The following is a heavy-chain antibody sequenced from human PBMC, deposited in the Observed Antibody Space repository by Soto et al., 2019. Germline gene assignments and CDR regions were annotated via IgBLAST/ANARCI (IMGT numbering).Heavy chain of an antibody. D-gene: IGHD2-15*01. CDR2: IYWDDDK. CDR3: AHRPSYCSGGSCYSGFDY. J-gene: IGHJ4*02. Sequence: QITLKESGPTLVKPTQTLTLTCTFSGFSLSTSGVGVGWIRQPXGXAXXXXXLIYWDDDKRYSPSLKSRLTITKDTSKNQVVLTMTNMDPVDTATYYCAHRPSYCSGGSCYSGFDYWGQGTLVTVSS. V-gene: IGHV2-5*02. CDR1: GFSLSTSGVG.